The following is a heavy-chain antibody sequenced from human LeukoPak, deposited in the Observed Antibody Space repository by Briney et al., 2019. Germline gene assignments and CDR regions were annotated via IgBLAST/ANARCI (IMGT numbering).Heavy chain of an antibody. D-gene: IGHD5-12*01. V-gene: IGHV3-30*18. CDR3: AKDMSGYDRSYFDY. CDR1: GFTFSSYG. CDR2: ISYDGSNK. J-gene: IGHJ4*02. Sequence: GGSLRLSCAASGFTFSSYGMHWVRQAPGKGLEWVAVISYDGSNKYYADSVKGRFTISRDNSKNTLYLQMNSLRAEDTAVYYCAKDMSGYDRSYFDYWGQGTLVTVSS.